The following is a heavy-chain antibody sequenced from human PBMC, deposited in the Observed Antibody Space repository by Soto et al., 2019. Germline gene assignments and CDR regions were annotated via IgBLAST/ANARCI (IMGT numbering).Heavy chain of an antibody. CDR3: GKGSSDNVAWLNT. D-gene: IGHD2-21*01. V-gene: IGHV3-23*01. CDR1: GFSFSSYA. CDR2: ISARGGSL. J-gene: IGHJ5*02. Sequence: EVQLLESGGGLVQPGGSLRLSCAASGFSFSSYAMVWVRQAPGKGLEWVSVISARGGSLYFADSVKGRFTISRDNSKNVWSLKMNTLRAEDRAKYFWGKGSSDNVAWLNTWGQGPRV.